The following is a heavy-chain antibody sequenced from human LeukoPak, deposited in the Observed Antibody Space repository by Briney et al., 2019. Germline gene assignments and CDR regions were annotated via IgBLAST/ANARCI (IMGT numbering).Heavy chain of an antibody. Sequence: PGGSLRLSCAASGFTFSSYSMNWVRQAPGKGLEWVSYISSSSSTIYYADSVKGRFTISRDNAKNSLYLQMNRLRAEDTAVYYCARSYSSSRGTFDYWGQGTLVTVSS. D-gene: IGHD6-6*01. CDR1: GFTFSSYS. J-gene: IGHJ4*02. V-gene: IGHV3-48*04. CDR3: ARSYSSSRGTFDY. CDR2: ISSSSSTI.